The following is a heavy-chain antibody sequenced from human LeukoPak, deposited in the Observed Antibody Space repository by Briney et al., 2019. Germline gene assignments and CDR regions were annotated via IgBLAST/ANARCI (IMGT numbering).Heavy chain of an antibody. CDR3: AREGSGSYYLDY. V-gene: IGHV3-48*03. CDR2: ISPSGSTI. Sequence: GGSLRLSCAASGFTFSSYELNWVRQAPGKGLEWVSFISPSGSTIYYADSVKGRLTISRDNAKNSLHLQMNSLRAEDTAVYYCAREGSGSYYLDYWGQGTLVTVSS. CDR1: GFTFSSYE. D-gene: IGHD1-26*01. J-gene: IGHJ4*02.